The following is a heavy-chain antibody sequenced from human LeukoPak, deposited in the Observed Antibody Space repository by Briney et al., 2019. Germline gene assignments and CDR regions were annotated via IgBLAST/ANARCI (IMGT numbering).Heavy chain of an antibody. J-gene: IGHJ4*02. Sequence: GRSLRLSCAPSGFTFSSYGMHWVRQAPGKGLEWVAFIRYDGSIKYYADSVKGRFTISRDNSKNTLYLQMNSLRAEDTAVYYCAKDWSGRYFDYWGQGTLVTVSS. CDR1: GFTFSSYG. CDR3: AKDWSGRYFDY. CDR2: IRYDGSIK. V-gene: IGHV3-30*02. D-gene: IGHD3-3*01.